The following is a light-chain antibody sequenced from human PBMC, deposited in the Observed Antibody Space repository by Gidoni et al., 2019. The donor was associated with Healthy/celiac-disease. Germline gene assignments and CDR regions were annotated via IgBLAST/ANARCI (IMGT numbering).Light chain of an antibody. Sequence: DINLTPSPSSLSASVGDRVTITCRASQSISSYLNWYQQKPGKDPKLLIYAASSLQSGVPSRFSGSGSGTDFTLTISSLQPEDFATYYCQQNYSTPYSFGQGTKLEIK. CDR2: AAS. CDR1: QSISSY. CDR3: QQNYSTPYS. V-gene: IGKV1-39*01. J-gene: IGKJ2*03.